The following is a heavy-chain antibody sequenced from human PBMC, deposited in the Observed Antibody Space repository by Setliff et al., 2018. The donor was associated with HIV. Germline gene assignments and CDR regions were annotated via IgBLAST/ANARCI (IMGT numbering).Heavy chain of an antibody. J-gene: IGHJ6*03. CDR2: IYYSGST. CDR3: ARDRGSSYYYYYYMDV. V-gene: IGHV4-61*08. Sequence: KTSETLSLTCIVSGGSISSGGYYWSWIRQHPGKGLEWIGYIYYSGSTNYNPSLKSRVTISVDTSKNQFSLKLSSVTAADTAVYYCARDRGSSYYYYYYMDVWGKGTTVTVSS. CDR1: GGSISSGGYY. D-gene: IGHD6-6*01.